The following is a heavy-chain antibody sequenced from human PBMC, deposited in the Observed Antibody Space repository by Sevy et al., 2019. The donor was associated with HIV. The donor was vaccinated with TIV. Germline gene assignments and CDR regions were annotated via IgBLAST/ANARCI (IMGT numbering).Heavy chain of an antibody. CDR1: GFTVSSNY. Sequence: GGSLRLSCAASGFTVSSNYMSWVRQAPGKGLEWVSVIYSGGSTYYADSGKGRFTISRDNSKNTLYLQMNSLRAEDTAVYYCARSPGYCSGGSCYDYYYYGMDVWGQGTTVTVSS. CDR2: IYSGGST. V-gene: IGHV3-53*01. J-gene: IGHJ6*02. CDR3: ARSPGYCSGGSCYDYYYYGMDV. D-gene: IGHD2-15*01.